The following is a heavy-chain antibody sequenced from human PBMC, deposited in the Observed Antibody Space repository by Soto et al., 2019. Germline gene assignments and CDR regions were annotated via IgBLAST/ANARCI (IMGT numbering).Heavy chain of an antibody. Sequence: QVQLVESGGGVVQPGRSLRLSCAASGFTFSSYAMHWVRQAPGKGLEWVAVISYDGSNKYYADSVKSRFTISRDNSKNTLYLQMNSRRAEDTAVYYCARDRIYSSSWYDYWGQGTLVTVSS. V-gene: IGHV3-30*04. D-gene: IGHD6-13*01. CDR3: ARDRIYSSSWYDY. J-gene: IGHJ4*02. CDR2: ISYDGSNK. CDR1: GFTFSSYA.